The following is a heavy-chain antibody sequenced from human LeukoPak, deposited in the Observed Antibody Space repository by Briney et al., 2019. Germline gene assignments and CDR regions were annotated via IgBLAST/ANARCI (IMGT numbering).Heavy chain of an antibody. Sequence: GGSLRPSCAATGFTFSCYWMSWLRQAPGKGLEWVANIKQDGSEKYYVDSVKGRFTISRDNAKNSLYLQMNSLRAEDTAVYYCARVGEAVDFDYWGQGTLVTVSS. J-gene: IGHJ4*02. CDR3: ARVGEAVDFDY. D-gene: IGHD6-19*01. CDR1: GFTFSCYW. CDR2: IKQDGSEK. V-gene: IGHV3-7*01.